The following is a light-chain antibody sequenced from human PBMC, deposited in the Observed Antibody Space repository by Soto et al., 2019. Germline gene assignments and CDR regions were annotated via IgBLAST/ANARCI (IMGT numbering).Light chain of an antibody. CDR1: QSVSSY. Sequence: EIVLTQSPAILSLSPGERASLSCRASQSVSSYLAWYQQKPGQAPRLLIYDASNRATGIPARFSGSESGTDFTLTISSLEPEDFAVYYCQQYGSSPKTFGQGTKVDIK. CDR3: QQYGSSPKT. J-gene: IGKJ1*01. V-gene: IGKV3-11*01. CDR2: DAS.